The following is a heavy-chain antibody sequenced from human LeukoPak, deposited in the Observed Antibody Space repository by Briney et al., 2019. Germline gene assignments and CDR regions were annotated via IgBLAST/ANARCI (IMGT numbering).Heavy chain of an antibody. CDR3: ARLGYYDFWSGYSAPGYYFDY. CDR2: IYHSGST. V-gene: IGHV4-38-2*02. CDR1: GYSISSGYY. Sequence: SETLSLTCTVSGYSISSGYYWGWIRQPPGKGLEWIGSIYHSGSTYYNPSLKSRVTISVDTSKNQFSPKLSSVTAADTAVYYCARLGYYDFWSGYSAPGYYFDYWGQGTLVTVSS. J-gene: IGHJ4*02. D-gene: IGHD3-3*01.